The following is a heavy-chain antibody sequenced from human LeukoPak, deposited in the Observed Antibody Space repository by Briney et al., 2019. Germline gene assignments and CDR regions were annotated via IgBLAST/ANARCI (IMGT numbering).Heavy chain of an antibody. D-gene: IGHD1-7*01. CDR1: GFTFSSYW. V-gene: IGHV3-7*01. J-gene: IGHJ3*02. CDR3: AYLNSHAFDI. Sequence: PGGSLRLSCAASGFTFSSYWMSWVRQAPGKGLEWVANIKQDGSEKNYVDSVKGRFSISRDNAKNSLNLQMNSVRGEDTAVYYCAYLNSHAFDIWGQGTVVTVSS. CDR2: IKQDGSEK.